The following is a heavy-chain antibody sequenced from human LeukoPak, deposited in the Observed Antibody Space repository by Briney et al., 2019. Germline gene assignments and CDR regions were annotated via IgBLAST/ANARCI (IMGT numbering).Heavy chain of an antibody. Sequence: GGSLRLSCAASGFTFSSYSMNWVRQAPGKGLEWVSYISSSSSTIYYADSVKGRFTISRDNAKNSLYLQMNSLRAEDTAVYYCARPLYYYDSSGYFAFDIWGQGTMVTVSS. D-gene: IGHD3-22*01. CDR3: ARPLYYYDSSGYFAFDI. CDR1: GFTFSSYS. V-gene: IGHV3-48*01. CDR2: ISSSSSTI. J-gene: IGHJ3*02.